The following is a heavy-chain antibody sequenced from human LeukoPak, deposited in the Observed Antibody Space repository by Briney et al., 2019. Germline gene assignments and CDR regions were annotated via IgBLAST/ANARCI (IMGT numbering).Heavy chain of an antibody. D-gene: IGHD2-2*01. Sequence: PGRSLRLSCAASGFTVSSNYMSWVRQAPGKGLEWVSVIYSGGSAYYADSVKGRFTISRDNSKNTLYLQMNSLRAEDTAVYYCARQEKYCSSTSCYPYYYYYYMDVWGKGTTVTVSS. CDR2: IYSGGSA. CDR1: GFTVSSNY. CDR3: ARQEKYCSSTSCYPYYYYYYMDV. J-gene: IGHJ6*03. V-gene: IGHV3-66*02.